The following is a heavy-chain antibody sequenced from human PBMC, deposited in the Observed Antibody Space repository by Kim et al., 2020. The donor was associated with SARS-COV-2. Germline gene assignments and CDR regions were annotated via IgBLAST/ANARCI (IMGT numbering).Heavy chain of an antibody. V-gene: IGHV4-34*01. J-gene: IGHJ4*02. CDR3: ARPGPQGYSSGWYNY. CDR1: GGSFSGYY. D-gene: IGHD6-19*01. Sequence: SETLSLTCAVYGGSFSGYYWSWIRQPPGKGLEWIGEINHSGSTNYNPSLKSRVTISVDTSKNQFSLKLSSVTAADTAVYYCARPGPQGYSSGWYNYWGQGTLVTVSS. CDR2: INHSGST.